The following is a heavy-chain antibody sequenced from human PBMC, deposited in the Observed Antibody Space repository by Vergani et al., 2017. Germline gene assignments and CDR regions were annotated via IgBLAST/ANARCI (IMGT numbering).Heavy chain of an antibody. D-gene: IGHD2-2*01. CDR3: AKRSRAPFYCSSTSCPQPFDY. CDR2: ISGSGGST. J-gene: IGHJ4*02. Sequence: EVQLLESGGGLVQPGGSLRLSCAASGFTFSSYAMSWVRQAPGKGLEWVSAISGSGGSTYYADSVKGRFTISRDSSKNTLYLQMNSLRAEDTAVYYCAKRSRAPFYCSSTSCPQPFDYWGQGTLVTVSS. CDR1: GFTFSSYA. V-gene: IGHV3-23*01.